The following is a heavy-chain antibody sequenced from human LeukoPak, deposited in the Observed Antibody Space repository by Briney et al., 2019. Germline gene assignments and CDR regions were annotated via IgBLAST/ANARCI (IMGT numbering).Heavy chain of an antibody. CDR2: ISSSSSYI. Sequence: NPGVSLRLSCAASGFTFSSYSMNWVRQAPGKGLEWVSSISSSSSYIYYADSVKGRFTISRDNAKNSLYLQMNSLRAEDTAVYYCARDLRDSSSWYWYYYYMDVWGKGTTVTVSS. J-gene: IGHJ6*03. CDR1: GFTFSSYS. V-gene: IGHV3-21*01. CDR3: ARDLRDSSSWYWYYYYMDV. D-gene: IGHD6-13*01.